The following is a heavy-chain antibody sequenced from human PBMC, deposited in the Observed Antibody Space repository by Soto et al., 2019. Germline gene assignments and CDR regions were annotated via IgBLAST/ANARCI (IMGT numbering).Heavy chain of an antibody. D-gene: IGHD3-10*01. V-gene: IGHV3-74*03. Sequence: EVQLVESGGGLVQPGGSLRLSCAASGFTFRTSWMYWVRQPPGKGLVWVSRINDDGSTTTYADSVKGRFTISRDNAKNTLFMQMDSLRAEDMGVYYCARRNYGPDYWGQGTLVTVPS. CDR3: ARRNYGPDY. CDR1: GFTFRTSW. CDR2: INDDGSTT. J-gene: IGHJ4*02.